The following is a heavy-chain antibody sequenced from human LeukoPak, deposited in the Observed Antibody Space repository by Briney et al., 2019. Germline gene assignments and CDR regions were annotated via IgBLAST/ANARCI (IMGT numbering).Heavy chain of an antibody. CDR2: IYDSGST. D-gene: IGHD1-26*01. J-gene: IGHJ4*02. CDR3: VRDRELTY. V-gene: IGHV4-59*02. CDR1: GFTVSSNY. Sequence: GSLRLSCAASGFTVSSNYMSWVRQAPGKGLEWIGSIYDSGSTYYNPSLKSRVTISEDTSKNQFSLKLTSVTAADTAVYYCVRDRELTYWGQGTLVTVSS.